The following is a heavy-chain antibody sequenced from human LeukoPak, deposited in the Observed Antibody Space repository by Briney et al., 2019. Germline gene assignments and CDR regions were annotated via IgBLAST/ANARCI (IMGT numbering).Heavy chain of an antibody. CDR1: GGSFSGYY. Sequence: PSETLSLTCAVYGGSFSGYYWSWIRQPPGKGLEWIGEINHSGSTNYNPSLKSRVTISVDTSKNQFSLKLSSVTAADTAVYYCARDSFRGRYYEGAFDIWGQGTMVTVSS. J-gene: IGHJ3*02. V-gene: IGHV4-34*01. CDR3: ARDSFRGRYYEGAFDI. D-gene: IGHD3-22*01. CDR2: INHSGST.